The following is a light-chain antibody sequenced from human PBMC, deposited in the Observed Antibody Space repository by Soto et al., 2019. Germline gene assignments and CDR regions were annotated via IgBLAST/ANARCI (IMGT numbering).Light chain of an antibody. CDR2: GAS. V-gene: IGKV1-39*01. CDR3: KQTYSHSSIT. J-gene: IGKJ5*01. Sequence: IQMTQSPSSLSASVGDRVTITCRASQSINTSLNWYHQHSGKAPKVLLYGASNLQGGVPSRFSGSGSVCDFTVTIISLQSVDFAIYYWKQTYSHSSITFGQGTSLVIK. CDR1: QSINTS.